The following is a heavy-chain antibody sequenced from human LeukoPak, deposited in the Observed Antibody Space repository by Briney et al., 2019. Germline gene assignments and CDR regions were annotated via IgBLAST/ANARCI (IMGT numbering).Heavy chain of an antibody. D-gene: IGHD6-13*01. CDR1: GGSISSSSYY. V-gene: IGHV2-5*01. CDR2: IYWNDDE. CDR3: ARIFCIATALDY. Sequence: TLSLTCTVSGGSISSSSYYWGWIRQPPGKTLEWLALIYWNDDERYSPSLNSRLTITKDTSKNQVVLTMTNMDPVDTATYYCARIFCIATALDYWGQGMLVTVSS. J-gene: IGHJ4*02.